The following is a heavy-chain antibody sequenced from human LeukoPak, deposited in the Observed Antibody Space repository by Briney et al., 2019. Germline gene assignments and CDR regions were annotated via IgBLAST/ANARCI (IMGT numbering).Heavy chain of an antibody. J-gene: IGHJ3*02. CDR2: INSDGSST. CDR3: ASYGVVARDAFDI. Sequence: GGSLRLSCAASGFTFSSYWMHWVRQAPGKGLVWVSRINSDGSSTSYADSVKGRFTISRDNAKNTLYLQMNSLRAEDTAVYYCASYGVVARDAFDIWGQGTMVTVSS. CDR1: GFTFSSYW. D-gene: IGHD5-12*01. V-gene: IGHV3-74*01.